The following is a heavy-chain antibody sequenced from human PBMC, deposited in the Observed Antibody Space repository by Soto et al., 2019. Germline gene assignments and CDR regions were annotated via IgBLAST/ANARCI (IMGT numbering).Heavy chain of an antibody. V-gene: IGHV4-59*01. J-gene: IGHJ4*02. CDR1: GGSISSYY. CDR3: ARARPSKYGGYGWNYFDY. Sequence: SETLSLTCTVSGGSISSYYWSWIRQPPGKGLEWIGYIYYSGSTNYNPSLKSRVTISVDTSKNQFSLKLSSVTAADTAVYYCARARPSKYGGYGWNYFDYWGQGTLVTVSS. CDR2: IYYSGST. D-gene: IGHD5-12*01.